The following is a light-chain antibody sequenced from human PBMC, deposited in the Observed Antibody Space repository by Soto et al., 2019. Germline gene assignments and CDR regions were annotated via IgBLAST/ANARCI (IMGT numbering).Light chain of an antibody. Sequence: NFMLTQPHSVSESPGKTVTISCTGSSGSIASNYVQWYQQRPGSAPTTVICGNDQRPSGVPDRFSGSIDSSSNSASLTISGLKTEDEADYYCQSFDRTNQVFGGGTKLTVL. CDR2: GND. CDR1: SGSIASNY. J-gene: IGLJ3*02. V-gene: IGLV6-57*02. CDR3: QSFDRTNQV.